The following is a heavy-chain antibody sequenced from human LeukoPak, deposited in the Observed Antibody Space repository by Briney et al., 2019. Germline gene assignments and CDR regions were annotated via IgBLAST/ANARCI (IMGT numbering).Heavy chain of an antibody. CDR1: GGTFNNYA. J-gene: IGHJ5*02. CDR2: IMPLFGTA. Sequence: SVKVSCKTSGGTFNNYAISWVRQAPGQGLEWLGGIMPLFGTAGYAQKFQGRVTITKDESTRTVYLELASLTSDDTAVYYCARDVHGDYGSGWFDPWGQGTLVSVSS. V-gene: IGHV1-69*05. CDR3: ARDVHGDYGSGWFDP. D-gene: IGHD4-17*01.